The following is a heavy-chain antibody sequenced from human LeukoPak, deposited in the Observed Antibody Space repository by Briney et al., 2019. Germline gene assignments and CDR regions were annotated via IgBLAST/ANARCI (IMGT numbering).Heavy chain of an antibody. V-gene: IGHV3-20*04. Sequence: GGSLRLSCAASGFIVSTNYMSWVRQAPGKGLEWVSGINWNGGSTGYADSVKGRFTISRDNAKNSLYLQMNSLRGEDTAMYYCARVQGGGFRTADYWGQGTLVTVSS. CDR1: GFIVSTNY. J-gene: IGHJ4*02. CDR3: ARVQGGGFRTADY. D-gene: IGHD1-14*01. CDR2: INWNGGST.